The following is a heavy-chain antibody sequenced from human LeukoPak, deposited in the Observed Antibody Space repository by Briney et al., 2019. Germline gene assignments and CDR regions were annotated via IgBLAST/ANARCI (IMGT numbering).Heavy chain of an antibody. D-gene: IGHD3-10*01. J-gene: IGHJ6*02. Sequence: GGSLRLPCAASGFTFSSYWMSWVRQAPGKGLEWVANIKQDGSEKYYVDSVKGRFTISRDNAKNSLYLQMNSLRAEDTAVYYCAREGFSRGSGYYYYGMDVWGQGTTVTVSS. CDR3: AREGFSRGSGYYYYGMDV. CDR1: GFTFSSYW. V-gene: IGHV3-7*01. CDR2: IKQDGSEK.